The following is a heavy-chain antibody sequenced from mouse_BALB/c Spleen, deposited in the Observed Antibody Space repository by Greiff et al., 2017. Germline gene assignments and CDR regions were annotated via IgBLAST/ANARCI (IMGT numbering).Heavy chain of an antibody. CDR2: INPYNDGT. CDR3: ARSGYYGSSWYFDV. CDR1: GYTFTSYV. V-gene: IGHV1-14*01. Sequence: EVKLMESGPELVKPGASVKMSCKASGYTFTSYVMHWVKQKPGQGLEWIGYINPYNDGTKYNEKFKGKATLTSDKSSSTAYMELSSLTSEDSAVYYCARSGYYGSSWYFDVWGAGTTVTVSS. J-gene: IGHJ1*01. D-gene: IGHD1-1*01.